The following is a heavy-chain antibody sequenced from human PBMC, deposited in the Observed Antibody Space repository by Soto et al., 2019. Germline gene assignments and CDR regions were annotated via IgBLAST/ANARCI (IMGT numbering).Heavy chain of an antibody. J-gene: IGHJ4*02. CDR3: ARDRVDSSGWQISNY. V-gene: IGHV1-46*01. CDR2: INPSGGST. Sequence: ALVKVSCKASGYTFTSYYMHWVRQAPGQGLEWMGIINPSGGSTSYAQKFQGRVTMTRDTPTSTVYMELSSLRSEDTAVYYCARDRVDSSGWQISNYWGQGTLVTGSS. CDR1: GYTFTSYY. D-gene: IGHD6-19*01.